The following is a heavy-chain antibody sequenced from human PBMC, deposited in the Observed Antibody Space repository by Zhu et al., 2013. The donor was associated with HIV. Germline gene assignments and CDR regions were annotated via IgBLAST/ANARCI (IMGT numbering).Heavy chain of an antibody. CDR1: GGTFSSYA. CDR2: IIPSFATT. D-gene: IGHD6-19*01. J-gene: IGHJ5*02. V-gene: IGHV1-69*01. Sequence: QVQLEQSGAEEKKPGSSVKVSCKASGGTFSSYAIYWVRQAPGQGLEWMGGIIPSFATTNYAQKFQGRVTITADESTSTAYMELSSLRSEDTAVYYCARSPGGSSGGTEIWFDPWGQGTPVTVSS. CDR3: ARSPGGSSGGTEIWFDP.